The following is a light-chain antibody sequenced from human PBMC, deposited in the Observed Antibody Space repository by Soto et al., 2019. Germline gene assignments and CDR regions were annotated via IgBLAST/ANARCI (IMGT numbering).Light chain of an antibody. V-gene: IGKV3-15*01. CDR3: EQANNWPPWT. CDR1: QSVSNN. J-gene: IGKJ1*01. CDR2: DAS. Sequence: ILMTQSPATLSVSPGERATLSCRASQSVSNNLAWYQQKPGQAPRLRIYDASTRSTGIPARFSGSGSGTEFTLTISGLPSEDFAVYYCEQANNWPPWTFGHGTKVEIK.